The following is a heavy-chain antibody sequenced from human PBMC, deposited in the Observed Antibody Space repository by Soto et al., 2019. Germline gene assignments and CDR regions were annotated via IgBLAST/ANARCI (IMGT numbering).Heavy chain of an antibody. CDR2: ISGRGGST. J-gene: IGHJ3*02. CDR3: RGTIAAAVTGDDAFDI. D-gene: IGHD6-13*01. CDR1: GFTFSSYA. Sequence: EVQLLESGGGLVQPGGSLRLSCAASGFTFSSYAMSWVRQAPGKGLEWVSAISGRGGSTYYADSLKGRFTISTDNSKNPQYLQMNGLGAEVTAVYYCRGTIAAAVTGDDAFDIWGQGTMVTVSS. V-gene: IGHV3-23*01.